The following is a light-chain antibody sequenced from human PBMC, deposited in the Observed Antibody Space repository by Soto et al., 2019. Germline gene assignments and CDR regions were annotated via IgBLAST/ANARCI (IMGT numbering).Light chain of an antibody. CDR3: QQRSAWPYT. J-gene: IGKJ2*01. V-gene: IGKV3-11*01. Sequence: EVVLTQSPATLSLSPGERASLSCRASQSVRTFLAWYQQKPGQAPRLLIYDASNRAPGIPARFSGGGSGTDFTVTIDSLEPEDFAVYYCQQRSAWPYTFGQGTKLEI. CDR1: QSVRTF. CDR2: DAS.